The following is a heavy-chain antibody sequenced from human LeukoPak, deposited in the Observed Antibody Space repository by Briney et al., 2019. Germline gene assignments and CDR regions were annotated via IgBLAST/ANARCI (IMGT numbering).Heavy chain of an antibody. Sequence: ASVTVSCTVSGYTFRNFGIKWVRQAPGQGPEWMGWVSPYTGNGRYVEKFQGRLTFTTDASTTTAYMELRGLSLDDTAMYFCAKVNTSGHDALDVWGQGTMLTVPS. CDR1: GYTFRNFG. J-gene: IGHJ3*01. CDR3: AKVNTSGHDALDV. CDR2: VSPYTGNG. D-gene: IGHD3-22*01. V-gene: IGHV1-18*01.